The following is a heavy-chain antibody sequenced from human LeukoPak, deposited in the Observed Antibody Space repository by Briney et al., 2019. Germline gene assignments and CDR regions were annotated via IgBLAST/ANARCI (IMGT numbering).Heavy chain of an antibody. Sequence: QPGGSLRLSCAASGFTFSSYEMNWVRQAPGKGLEWVSSISDDNIFYADSVKGRFTISRDNAKNSLYLQMNSLTAEDSAVYYCASRRGSNRPFDYWGQGTLVTVSS. D-gene: IGHD1-26*01. CDR2: ISDDNI. CDR3: ASRRGSNRPFDY. J-gene: IGHJ4*02. V-gene: IGHV3-48*03. CDR1: GFTFSSYE.